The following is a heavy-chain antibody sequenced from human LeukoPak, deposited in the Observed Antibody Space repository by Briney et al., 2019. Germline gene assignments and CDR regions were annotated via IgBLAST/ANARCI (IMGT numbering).Heavy chain of an antibody. V-gene: IGHV1-2*02. J-gene: IGHJ1*01. D-gene: IGHD1-26*01. CDR1: GYNFSGHY. CDR3: ASPPLSSAMYYAH. CDR2: TKPSNGDT. Sequence: ASVKVSCKASGYNFSGHYMHWVRQAPGQGPEWMGWTKPSNGDTKYAQNFQGRVTMTRDTSISTAYMELSSLRSDDTAVYYCASPPLSSAMYYAHWGQGTLVTVSS.